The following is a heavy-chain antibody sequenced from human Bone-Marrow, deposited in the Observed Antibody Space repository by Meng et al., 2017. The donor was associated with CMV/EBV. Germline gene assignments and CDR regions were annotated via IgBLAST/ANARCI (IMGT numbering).Heavy chain of an antibody. D-gene: IGHD1-26*01. CDR2: ISSSGSTI. J-gene: IGHJ4*02. Sequence: GESLKISCAASGFTFSSYEMNWVRQAPGKGLEWVSYISSSGSTIYYADSVKGRFSLSRDNSRNTLYLQMNSLRTDDKAVYYCAREVGTTTGQDYWGQGTLVTVSS. V-gene: IGHV3-48*03. CDR3: AREVGTTTGQDY. CDR1: GFTFSSYE.